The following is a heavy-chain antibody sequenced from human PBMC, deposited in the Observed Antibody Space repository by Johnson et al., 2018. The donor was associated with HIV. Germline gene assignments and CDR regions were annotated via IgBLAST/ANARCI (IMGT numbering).Heavy chain of an antibody. Sequence: VQLVESGGGVVQPGGSLRLSCEVSGFTFSGYAMNWVRQAPGNGLEWVSTISGSGSSTHYADSVKGRFTISRDNSRNTMYLQMNSLKTEDTAVYYCASDRTYHPIFGGVENAFDVWGQGTMVTVSS. CDR1: GFTFSGYA. CDR2: ISGSGSST. D-gene: IGHD3-3*01. V-gene: IGHV3-23*04. J-gene: IGHJ3*01. CDR3: ASDRTYHPIFGGVENAFDV.